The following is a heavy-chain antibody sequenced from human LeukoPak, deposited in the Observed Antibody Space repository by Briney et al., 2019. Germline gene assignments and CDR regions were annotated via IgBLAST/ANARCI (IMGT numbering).Heavy chain of an antibody. V-gene: IGHV3-74*01. D-gene: IGHD5-12*01. CDR2: INSDGSST. Sequence: GGSLRLSCAASGFTFSSYWMHWVRQAPGKGLVWVSLINSDGSSTGYADSVKGRFTISRDNAKNTLYLQMNSLRAEDTAVYYCARGRGYAVDYWGQGTLVTVSS. CDR3: ARGRGYAVDY. CDR1: GFTFSSYW. J-gene: IGHJ4*02.